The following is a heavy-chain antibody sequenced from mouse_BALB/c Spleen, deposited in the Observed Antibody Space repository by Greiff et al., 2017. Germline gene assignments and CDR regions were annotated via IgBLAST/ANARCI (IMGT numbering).Heavy chain of an antibody. CDR3: ARDKHYDYGEGFAY. J-gene: IGHJ3*01. V-gene: IGHV5-4*02. CDR2: ISDGGSYT. Sequence: EVQLVESGGGLVKPGGSLKLSCAASGFTFSDYYMYWVRQTPEKRLEWVATISDGGSYTYYPDSVKGRFTISRDNAKNNLYLQMSSLKSEDTAMYYCARDKHYDYGEGFAYWGQGTLVTVSA. D-gene: IGHD2-4*01. CDR1: GFTFSDYY.